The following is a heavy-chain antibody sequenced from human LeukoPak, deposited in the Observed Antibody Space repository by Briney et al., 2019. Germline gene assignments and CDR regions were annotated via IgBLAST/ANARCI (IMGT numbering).Heavy chain of an antibody. J-gene: IGHJ4*02. CDR3: VTVAGATKGHYFDY. CDR2: ISSSGSTI. D-gene: IGHD1-26*01. Sequence: QPGGSLRLSCAASGFTFSSYEMNWVRQAPGKGLEWVSYISSSGSTIYYADSVKGRFTISRDNAKNSLYLQMNSLRAEDTAVYYCVTVAGATKGHYFDYWGQGTLVTVSS. CDR1: GFTFSSYE. V-gene: IGHV3-48*03.